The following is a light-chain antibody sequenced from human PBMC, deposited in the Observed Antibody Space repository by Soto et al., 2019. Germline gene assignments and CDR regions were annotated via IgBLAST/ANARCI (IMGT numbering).Light chain of an antibody. J-gene: IGKJ4*01. CDR2: DTF. V-gene: IGKV3D-11*01. CDR1: QDISTY. CDR3: QQRSSWPLT. Sequence: IVLTQSPASLSFSTGERATLSCRASQDISTYLACYQQKPGQAPMLFIYDTFNRVSGVPVRCSGSGSGTVFTLTINNVAPEDSAIYYCQQRSSWPLTFGGGTEVDI.